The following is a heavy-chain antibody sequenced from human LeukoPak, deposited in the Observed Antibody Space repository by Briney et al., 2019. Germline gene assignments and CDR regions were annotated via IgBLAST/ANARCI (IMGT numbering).Heavy chain of an antibody. CDR2: ISWNSGSI. CDR1: GFTFDDYA. D-gene: IGHD6-19*01. V-gene: IGHV3-9*03. CDR3: AKDRGIAVAGAGGDAFDI. Sequence: GGSLRLSCAASGFTFDDYAMHWVRQAPGKGLEWVSGISWNSGSIGYADSVKGRFTISRDNAKNSLYLQMNSLRAEDMALYYCAKDRGIAVAGAGGDAFDIWGQGTMVTVSS. J-gene: IGHJ3*02.